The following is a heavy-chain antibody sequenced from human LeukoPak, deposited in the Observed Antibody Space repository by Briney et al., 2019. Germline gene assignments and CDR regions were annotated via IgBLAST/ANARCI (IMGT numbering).Heavy chain of an antibody. Sequence: PGGSLRLSCAASGFTFSNYWMHWVRQAPGKGLVWVSRINSDGRSTNYADSVKGRFTISRDNAMNTLFLQMNSLRAEDAAVYYCARDLSSSGWSFDYWGQGTLVTVSS. D-gene: IGHD6-19*01. CDR2: INSDGRST. CDR1: GFTFSNYW. CDR3: ARDLSSSGWSFDY. J-gene: IGHJ4*02. V-gene: IGHV3-74*01.